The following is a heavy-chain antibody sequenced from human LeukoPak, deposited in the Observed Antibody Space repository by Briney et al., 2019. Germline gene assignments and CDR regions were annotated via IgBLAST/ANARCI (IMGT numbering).Heavy chain of an antibody. Sequence: GGSLRLSCAASGFTFNNYWTSWVRQAPGKGLEGVANIKQDGSEKYYVDSVKGRFTISRDNVKNSLYLQMNSLRADDAAMYYCARDSRALPSWGQGTLVTVSS. CDR2: IKQDGSEK. J-gene: IGHJ4*02. CDR1: GFTFNNYW. CDR3: ARDSRALPS. V-gene: IGHV3-7*01.